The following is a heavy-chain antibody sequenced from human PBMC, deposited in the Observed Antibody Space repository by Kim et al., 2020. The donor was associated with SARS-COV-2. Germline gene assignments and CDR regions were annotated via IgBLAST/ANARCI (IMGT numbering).Heavy chain of an antibody. D-gene: IGHD3-3*01. Sequence: GGSLRLSCAGSGFNFSDYAMHWVRQSPGKGLEWVSGITWNSGTLGYADSVKGRFTISRDNSKSSLYLHMDSLRDEDTALYYCAKDYGDFWNAYYLDSWG. V-gene: IGHV3-9*01. CDR3: AKDYGDFWNAYYLDS. J-gene: IGHJ5*01. CDR1: GFNFSDYA. CDR2: ITWNSGTL.